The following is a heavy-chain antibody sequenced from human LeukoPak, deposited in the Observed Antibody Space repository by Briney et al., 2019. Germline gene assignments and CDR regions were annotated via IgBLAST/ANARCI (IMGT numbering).Heavy chain of an antibody. J-gene: IGHJ4*02. V-gene: IGHV3-23*01. Sequence: GGSLRLSCAASGFTFSTYAMNWVRQAPAKGLEWVSTIGGGGPTTDYADSVQGRFTISRDNSKNTLYLQMNSLRAEDTAVYFCARGFLGGTDQYFDSWGQGTLVTVSS. CDR3: ARGFLGGTDQYFDS. CDR2: IGGGGPTT. D-gene: IGHD6-19*01. CDR1: GFTFSTYA.